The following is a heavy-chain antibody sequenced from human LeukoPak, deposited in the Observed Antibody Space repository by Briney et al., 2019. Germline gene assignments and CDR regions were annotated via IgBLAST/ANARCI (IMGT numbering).Heavy chain of an antibody. CDR1: GGSISSYY. Sequence: PSETLSLTCTVSGGSISSYYWSWIRQPPGKGLEWIGYIYYSGSTNYNPSLKSRVTISVDTSKNQFSLKLSFVTAADTAVYYCARFPYYYDSSGGFDYWGQGTLVTVSS. J-gene: IGHJ4*02. V-gene: IGHV4-59*01. CDR2: IYYSGST. D-gene: IGHD3-22*01. CDR3: ARFPYYYDSSGGFDY.